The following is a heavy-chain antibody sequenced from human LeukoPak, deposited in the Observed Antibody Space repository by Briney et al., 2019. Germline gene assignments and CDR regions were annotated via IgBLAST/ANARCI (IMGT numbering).Heavy chain of an antibody. D-gene: IGHD6-19*01. CDR1: GASISSYY. CDR3: ARASDIAVTGFDY. J-gene: IGHJ4*02. Sequence: SETLSLTCTVSGASISSYYWSWIRQTPRNGLEWIGSIYAGDSINFNPSHKSRVTISIDTSRSHFSLSLRSVTAADTALYFCARASDIAVTGFDYWGQGLLVTVSS. CDR2: IYAGDSI. V-gene: IGHV4-59*01.